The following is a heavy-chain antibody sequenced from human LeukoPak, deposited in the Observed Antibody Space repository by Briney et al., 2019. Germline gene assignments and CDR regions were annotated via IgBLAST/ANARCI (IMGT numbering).Heavy chain of an antibody. CDR1: GFTFSKYA. CDR2: ISGTGGAT. V-gene: IGHV3-23*01. J-gene: IGHJ4*02. CDR3: AKGIESSGSYYTSFDY. Sequence: GGSLRLSCAASGFTFSKYAMSWVRQAPGKGLEWVSGISGTGGATYYADSVKGRFTISRDNSKNTLSLQMNSLRAEDTAVYYCAKGIESSGSYYTSFDYWGQGTLVTVSS. D-gene: IGHD1-26*01.